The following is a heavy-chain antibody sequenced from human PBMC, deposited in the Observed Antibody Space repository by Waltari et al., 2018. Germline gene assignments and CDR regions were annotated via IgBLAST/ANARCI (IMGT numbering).Heavy chain of an antibody. Sequence: QVQLVQSGAEVKKPGASVKVSCKVSGYTLTELSMHWVRQAPGKGLEWLGGCDPEDGETNYRQNLQGKVTRTEDTTTDTAYMEMSSLRSVDTAVDYCATDGVGALYYYYYGMDVWGQGTTVTVSS. D-gene: IGHD3-16*01. J-gene: IGHJ6*02. CDR3: ATDGVGALYYYYYGMDV. CDR1: GYTLTELS. V-gene: IGHV1-24*01. CDR2: CDPEDGET.